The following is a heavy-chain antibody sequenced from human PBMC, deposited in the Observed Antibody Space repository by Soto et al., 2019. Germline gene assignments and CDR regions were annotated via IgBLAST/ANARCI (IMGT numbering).Heavy chain of an antibody. Sequence: GGSLRLSCAASGFTFSSYAMYWGRQAPGKGLEWVAVISYDGSNKYYADSVKGRFTISRDNSKNTLYLQMNSLRTEDTAVYYCASDKWELLPFYYYGMDVWGQGTTVTVSS. CDR2: ISYDGSNK. CDR1: GFTFSSYA. D-gene: IGHD1-26*01. J-gene: IGHJ6*02. V-gene: IGHV3-30-3*01. CDR3: ASDKWELLPFYYYGMDV.